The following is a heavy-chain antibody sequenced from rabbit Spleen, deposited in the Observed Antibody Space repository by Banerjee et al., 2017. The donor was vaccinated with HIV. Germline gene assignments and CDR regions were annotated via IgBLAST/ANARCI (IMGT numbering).Heavy chain of an antibody. D-gene: IGHD4-1*01. CDR2: IDTGSSGFT. Sequence: QSLEESGGDLVKPGASLTLTCTASGFSFSSTYYMCWVRQAPGKGLEWIACIDTGSSGFTYFASWAKGRFTISKTSSTTVTLQVTSLTAADTATYFCARDLAGVIGWNFGWWGQGTLVTVS. V-gene: IGHV1S40*01. CDR3: ARDLAGVIGWNFGW. CDR1: GFSFSSTYY. J-gene: IGHJ3*01.